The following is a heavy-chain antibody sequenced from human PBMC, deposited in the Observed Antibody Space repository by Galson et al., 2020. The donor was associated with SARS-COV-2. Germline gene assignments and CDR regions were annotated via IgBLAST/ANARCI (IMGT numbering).Heavy chain of an antibody. Sequence: SETLSLTCAVYGGSFSGYYWSWIRQPPGKGLEWIGEINHSGSTNYNPSLKSRVTISVDTSKNQFSLKLSSVTAADTAVYYCARGSWDYYGSGSYTILGMDVWGQGTTVTVSS. CDR1: GGSFSGYY. D-gene: IGHD3-10*01. CDR3: ARGSWDYYGSGSYTILGMDV. CDR2: INHSGST. J-gene: IGHJ6*02. V-gene: IGHV4-34*01.